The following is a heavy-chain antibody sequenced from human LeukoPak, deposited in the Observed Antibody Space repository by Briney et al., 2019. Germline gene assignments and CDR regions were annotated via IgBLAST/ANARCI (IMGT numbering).Heavy chain of an antibody. D-gene: IGHD4-17*01. Sequence: PSETLSLTCTVSGGSISSSSYCWGWIRQPPGKGLEWIGSIYYSGSTYYNPSLKSRVTISVDTSKNQFSLKLSSVTAADTAVYYCARHARKVTTELDRFDPWGQGTLVTVSS. J-gene: IGHJ5*02. CDR3: ARHARKVTTELDRFDP. V-gene: IGHV4-39*01. CDR1: GGSISSSSYC. CDR2: IYYSGST.